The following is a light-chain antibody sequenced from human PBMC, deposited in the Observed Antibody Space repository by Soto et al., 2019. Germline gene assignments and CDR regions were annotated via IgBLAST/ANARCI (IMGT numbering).Light chain of an antibody. CDR3: SSSSTSSIDYV. Sequence: QSALTQPPSASGSPGQSVTISCTGTSSDVGGYNYVSWYQQHPGKAPKLMIYEVSNRPSGVSHRFSGSKSGNTASLTISGLQAEDEADYYCSSSSTSSIDYVFGTGTKLTVL. V-gene: IGLV2-14*01. J-gene: IGLJ1*01. CDR2: EVS. CDR1: SSDVGGYNY.